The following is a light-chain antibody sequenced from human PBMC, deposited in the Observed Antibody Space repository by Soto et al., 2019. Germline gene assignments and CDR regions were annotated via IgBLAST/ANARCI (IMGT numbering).Light chain of an antibody. Sequence: DIVMTQSPDSLAVSLGERATINCKSSQSVLYSSNNKNYLAWYQQKPGQPPKLLISWASTRESGVPDRFSGSGSGTDFTLTISSLQAEDVEVYYCQQYSTTKYTFGQGTK. CDR2: WAS. CDR3: QQYSTTKYT. V-gene: IGKV4-1*01. J-gene: IGKJ2*01. CDR1: QSVLYSSNNKNY.